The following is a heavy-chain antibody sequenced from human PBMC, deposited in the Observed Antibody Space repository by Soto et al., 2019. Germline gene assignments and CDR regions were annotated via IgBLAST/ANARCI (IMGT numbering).Heavy chain of an antibody. CDR2: IRGSDGST. J-gene: IGHJ4*02. D-gene: IGHD3-9*01. CDR3: AKDVNYDMLAGYYYY. V-gene: IGHV3-23*01. CDR1: GFNIGSYG. Sequence: DVQLLESGGGLVQPGGSLRLACAASGFNIGSYGMTWVRQAPGKGLEWVSTIRGSDGSTYHADSVKGRFTISRDISKNPLYLQMNSLRADDPAVYYCAKDVNYDMLAGYYYYWGQGTLVTVSS.